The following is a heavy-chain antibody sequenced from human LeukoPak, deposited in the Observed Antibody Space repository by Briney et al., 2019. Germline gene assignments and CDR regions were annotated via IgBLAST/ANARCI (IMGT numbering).Heavy chain of an antibody. CDR2: INHSGST. CDR3: ARGNYYDSSGLFDY. J-gene: IGHJ4*02. CDR1: GGSFSGYY. Sequence: KASETLSLTCAVYGGSFSGYYWSWIRQPPGKGLEWIGEINHSGSTNYNPSLKSRVTISVDTSKNQFSLKLSSVTAADTAVYYCARGNYYDSSGLFDYWGQGTLVTVSS. D-gene: IGHD3-22*01. V-gene: IGHV4-34*01.